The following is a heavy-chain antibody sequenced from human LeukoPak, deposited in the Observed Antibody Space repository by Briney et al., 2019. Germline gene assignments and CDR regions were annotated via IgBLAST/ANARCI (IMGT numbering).Heavy chain of an antibody. V-gene: IGHV3-30-3*01. CDR3: ARVAGRINAFDI. J-gene: IGHJ3*02. CDR2: ISYDGSNK. CDR1: GFTFSSYA. D-gene: IGHD3-10*01. Sequence: GGSLRLSCAASGFTFSSYAMHWVRQAPGKGLEWVAVISYDGSNKYYADSVKGRFTISRDNSKNTLYPQMNSLRAEDTAVYYCARVAGRINAFDIWGQGTMVTVSS.